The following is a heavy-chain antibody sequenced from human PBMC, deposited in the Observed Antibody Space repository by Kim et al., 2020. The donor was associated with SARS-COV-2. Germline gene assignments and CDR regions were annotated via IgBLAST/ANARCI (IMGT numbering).Heavy chain of an antibody. CDR2: INHSGST. CDR3: ARVGVYTVTPI. D-gene: IGHD4-17*01. Sequence: SETLSLTCAVYGGSFSGYYWSWIRQPPGKGLEWIGEINHSGSTNYNPSLKSRVTISVDTSKNQFSLKLSSVTAADTAVYYCARVGVYTVTPIWGQGTMVTVSS. V-gene: IGHV4-34*01. CDR1: GGSFSGYY. J-gene: IGHJ3*02.